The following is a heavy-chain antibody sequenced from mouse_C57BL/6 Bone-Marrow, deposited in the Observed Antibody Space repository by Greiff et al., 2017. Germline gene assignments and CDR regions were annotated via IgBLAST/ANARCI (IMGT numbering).Heavy chain of an antibody. CDR2: IDPSDSYT. J-gene: IGHJ2*01. V-gene: IGHV1-69*01. CDR1: GYTFTSYW. D-gene: IGHD3-3*01. Sequence: QVQLQQPGAELVMPGASVKLSCKASGYTFTSYWMHWVKQRPGQGLEWIGEIDPSDSYTNYNQTFKGKSTLTVDKSSSTAYMQLSSLTSEDSAVYYCARRGPYFDYWGQGTTLTVSS. CDR3: ARRGPYFDY.